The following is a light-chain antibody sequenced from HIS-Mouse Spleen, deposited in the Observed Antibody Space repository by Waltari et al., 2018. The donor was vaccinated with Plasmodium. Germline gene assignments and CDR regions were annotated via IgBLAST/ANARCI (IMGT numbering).Light chain of an antibody. J-gene: IGKJ2*01. CDR1: QSVSSSY. V-gene: IGKV3-20*01. CDR2: CAS. Sequence: EIVLTQSPGTLSLSPGERATLSCRASQSVSSSYLAWYQQKPGQAPRLLIYCASSRATGIPDRFSGSGSETDFTLTISRLEPEDFAVYYCQQYGSSPAYTFGQGTKLEIK. CDR3: QQYGSSPAYT.